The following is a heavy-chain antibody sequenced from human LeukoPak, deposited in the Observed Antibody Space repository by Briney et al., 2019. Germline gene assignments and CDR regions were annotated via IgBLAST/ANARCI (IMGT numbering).Heavy chain of an antibody. CDR2: SYPGDSET. CDR1: GYSFTSYW. D-gene: IGHD2-15*01. J-gene: IGHJ5*02. Sequence: GESLKIYCKGSGYSFTSYWIGWVGQMARKGLEWMGISYPGDSETRYSPSSQGQVTISADKSISTAYLQWSSLKASDTAMYYCARRCWSGGSCYEYWFDPWGQGTLVTVSS. V-gene: IGHV5-51*01. CDR3: ARRCWSGGSCYEYWFDP.